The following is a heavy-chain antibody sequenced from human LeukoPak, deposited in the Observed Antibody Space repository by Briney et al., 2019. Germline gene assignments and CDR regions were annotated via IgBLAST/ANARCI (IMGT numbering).Heavy chain of an antibody. CDR2: IDTSGSS. V-gene: IGHV4-4*07. CDR3: ARESGFSDNSGYSKRFDS. Sequence: SETLSLICTLSGGPISNYYWSWIRQPAGKGLEWIGHIDTSGSSNYNPSLKSRVTISVDTSNNRFSLRLRSVSAADTAVYYCARESGFSDNSGYSKRFDSWGQGTLVTVSS. J-gene: IGHJ4*02. CDR1: GGPISNYY. D-gene: IGHD3-22*01.